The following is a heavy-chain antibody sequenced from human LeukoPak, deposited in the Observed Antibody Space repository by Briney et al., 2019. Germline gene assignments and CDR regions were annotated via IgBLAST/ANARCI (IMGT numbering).Heavy chain of an antibody. V-gene: IGHV3-30-3*01. CDR2: ISYDGSNK. D-gene: IGHD3-3*01. J-gene: IGHJ6*02. Sequence: GRSPRLSCAASGFTFSSYAMHWVRQAPGKGLEWVAVISYDGSNKYYADSVKGRFTISRDNSKNTLYLQMNSLRAEDTAVYYCARGGVTIFGVAAGYYGMDVWGQGTTVTVSS. CDR3: ARGGVTIFGVAAGYYGMDV. CDR1: GFTFSSYA.